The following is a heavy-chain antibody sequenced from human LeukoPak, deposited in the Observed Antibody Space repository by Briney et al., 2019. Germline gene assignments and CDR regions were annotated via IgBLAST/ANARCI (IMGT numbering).Heavy chain of an antibody. D-gene: IGHD5-18*01. Sequence: ASVQVSCKASGYTFTSYDISWVRQATGQGLEWMGWMNPNSGNTGYAQKFQGRVTMTRNTSISTAYMELSSLRSEDTAVYYCARDFNAGSKAEQLWKREDDAFDIWGQGTMVTVSS. V-gene: IGHV1-8*01. J-gene: IGHJ3*02. CDR2: MNPNSGNT. CDR3: ARDFNAGSKAEQLWKREDDAFDI. CDR1: GYTFTSYD.